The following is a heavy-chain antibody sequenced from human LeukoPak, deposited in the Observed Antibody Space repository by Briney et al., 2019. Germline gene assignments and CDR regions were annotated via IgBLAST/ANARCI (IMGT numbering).Heavy chain of an antibody. CDR1: GFTFSSYG. Sequence: GGSLRLSCAASGFTFSSYGMHWVRQAPGKGLEWVAFIRYDGSNKYYADSVKGRFTISRDNSKNTLYLQMNSLRAEDTAVYYCAKVLGGPSVERQLLPGDYWGQGTLVTVSS. J-gene: IGHJ4*02. V-gene: IGHV3-30*02. D-gene: IGHD6-13*01. CDR3: AKVLGGPSVERQLLPGDY. CDR2: IRYDGSNK.